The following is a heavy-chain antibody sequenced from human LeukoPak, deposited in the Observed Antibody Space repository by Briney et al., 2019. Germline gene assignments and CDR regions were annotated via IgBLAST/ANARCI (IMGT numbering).Heavy chain of an antibody. CDR3: ARDIPVSYPRPSSSPPHSFDY. V-gene: IGHV1-46*01. D-gene: IGHD6-13*01. Sequence: GASVKVSCKAFGYTFTSNYMHWVRQAPGQGPEWMGVISPSGGSTTYAQKFQGRVTLTRDMSTSTDYLELSSLRSEDTAVYYCARDIPVSYPRPSSSPPHSFDYWGQGTLVTVSS. CDR2: ISPSGGST. J-gene: IGHJ4*02. CDR1: GYTFTSNY.